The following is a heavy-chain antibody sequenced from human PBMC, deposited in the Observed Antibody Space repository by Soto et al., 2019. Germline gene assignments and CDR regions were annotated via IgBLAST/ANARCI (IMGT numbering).Heavy chain of an antibody. CDR1: GDIFTSHY. CDR2: IAPTVGST. Sequence: QVHLVQSGAEFQTPGASVTLSCKASGDIFTSHYMHWLRQAPGQGLEWMAYIAPTVGSTAYAQEFQGRVTMTRDMSSSSVYMELSSLRSDDTAMYYCASEKGGFDIWGQGTVVTVSS. J-gene: IGHJ3*02. D-gene: IGHD2-15*01. CDR3: ASEKGGFDI. V-gene: IGHV1-46*01.